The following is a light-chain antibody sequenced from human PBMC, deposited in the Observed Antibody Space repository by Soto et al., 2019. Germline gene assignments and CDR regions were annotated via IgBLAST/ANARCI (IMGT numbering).Light chain of an antibody. J-gene: IGKJ4*01. Sequence: IVLMHSPGTPSLSPGERATLSCRSSPSAATNYFTWYQQKPGQAPTLLIYGASSRPTGIPDGFSGSGSGTEFTLTISSLEPEDFAVYYCPQYGISPFGGGTKV. CDR3: PQYGISP. CDR2: GAS. CDR1: PSAATNY. V-gene: IGKV3-20*01.